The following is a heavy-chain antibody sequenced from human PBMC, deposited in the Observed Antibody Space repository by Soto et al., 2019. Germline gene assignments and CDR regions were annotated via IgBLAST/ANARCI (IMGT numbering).Heavy chain of an antibody. D-gene: IGHD2-2*01. CDR1: GGSISSGGSY. Sequence: SETLSLTCTVSGGSISSGGSYWGWIRQPPGKGLEWIGYIYYSGNTYFDPSLKSRVTLSVDTSKNQFSLNLSSVTAADTAVYYCVRYCSTTKCPFDYWGQGTLVTVSS. CDR3: VRYCSTTKCPFDY. J-gene: IGHJ4*02. CDR2: IYYSGNT. V-gene: IGHV4-30-4*01.